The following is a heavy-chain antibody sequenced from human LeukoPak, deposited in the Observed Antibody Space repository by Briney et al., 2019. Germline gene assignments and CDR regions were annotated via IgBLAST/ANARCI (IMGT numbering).Heavy chain of an antibody. Sequence: PGGSLRLSCAASGFTFSSYGMHWVRQAPGKGLEWVAVIWYDGSNKYYAYSVKGRFTISRDNSKNTLYLQMNSLRAEDTAVYYCAKDFVYVWGSYRSNWFDPWGQGTLVTVSS. CDR2: IWYDGSNK. CDR1: GFTFSSYG. J-gene: IGHJ5*02. D-gene: IGHD3-16*02. V-gene: IGHV3-33*06. CDR3: AKDFVYVWGSYRSNWFDP.